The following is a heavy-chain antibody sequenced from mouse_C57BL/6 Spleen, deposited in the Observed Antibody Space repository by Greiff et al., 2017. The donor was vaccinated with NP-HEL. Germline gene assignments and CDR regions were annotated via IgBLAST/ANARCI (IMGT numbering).Heavy chain of an antibody. CDR1: GYAFSSSW. D-gene: IGHD2-3*01. CDR3: ARGYDGYFFLV. CDR2: IYPGDGDT. V-gene: IGHV1-82*01. Sequence: QVQLQQSGPELVKPGASVKISCKASGYAFSSSWLNWVKQRPGKGLEWIGRIYPGDGDTNYNGKFKGKATLTADKSSSTAYMQLSSLTSEDSAVYFCARGYDGYFFLVWGTGTTVTVSS. J-gene: IGHJ1*03.